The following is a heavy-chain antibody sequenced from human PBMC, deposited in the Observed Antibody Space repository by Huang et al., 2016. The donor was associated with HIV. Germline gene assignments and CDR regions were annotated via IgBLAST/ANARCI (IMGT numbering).Heavy chain of an antibody. CDR1: GFTFCRYG. CDR3: AKDPHDNGDYSLYQYYYYLDV. Sequence: QVQLVESGGGVVQPGGSLRLSCSASGFTFCRYGMDWVRQAPGNVLGWVAFKRSDGTNHFYADSLKGRIIISRDNARNKLFLQVNSLRSEDAGVYYCAKDPHDNGDYSLYQYYYYLDVWGKGTTVTVSS. J-gene: IGHJ6*03. CDR2: KRSDGTNH. V-gene: IGHV3-30*02. D-gene: IGHD4-17*01.